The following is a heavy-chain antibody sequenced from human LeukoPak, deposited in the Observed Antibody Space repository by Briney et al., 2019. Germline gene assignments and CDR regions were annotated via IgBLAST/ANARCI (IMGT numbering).Heavy chain of an antibody. V-gene: IGHV1-2*02. CDR2: IYPNNGAT. Sequence: ASVKVSCKASGYTFSGTGWYLYWLRQAPGQGLECMGWIYPNNGATAYAQKFQGRVAMTRDTSITTAYMELSGLRPDDTAVYYCARDGPCEMVDFDYLGQATLATVSS. CDR1: GYTFSGTGWY. D-gene: IGHD5-24*01. J-gene: IGHJ4*02. CDR3: ARDGPCEMVDFDY.